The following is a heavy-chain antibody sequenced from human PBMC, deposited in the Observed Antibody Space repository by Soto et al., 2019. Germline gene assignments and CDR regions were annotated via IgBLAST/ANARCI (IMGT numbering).Heavy chain of an antibody. J-gene: IGHJ4*02. Sequence: QVQLVQSGAEVKKPGSSVKVSCKASGGTLSTYAFSWVRQAPGQGLEWMGGIIPILGTTNYTQKFQGRVTITADESTSTGYMVLSTLRSDDTVVYYCATTPRIAGGIPIDYWGQGTLVTVSS. D-gene: IGHD1-26*01. CDR1: GGTLSTYA. CDR2: IIPILGTT. V-gene: IGHV1-69*01. CDR3: ATTPRIAGGIPIDY.